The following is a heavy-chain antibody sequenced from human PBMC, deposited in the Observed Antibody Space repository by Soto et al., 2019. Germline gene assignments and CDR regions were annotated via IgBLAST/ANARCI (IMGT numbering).Heavy chain of an antibody. J-gene: IGHJ4*02. CDR3: ATDLGADRDGY. Sequence: QVQLVESGGGVVQPGRSLRLSCAASGFIFSDYDMHWVRQAPGKGLEWVALISYDGSNKYYADSVKGRFSISRDNSKKSVNLQVDSLRAEDTVVYDCATDLGADRDGYWGPGALVTVSS. D-gene: IGHD3-16*01. CDR1: GFIFSDYD. V-gene: IGHV3-30*03. CDR2: ISYDGSNK.